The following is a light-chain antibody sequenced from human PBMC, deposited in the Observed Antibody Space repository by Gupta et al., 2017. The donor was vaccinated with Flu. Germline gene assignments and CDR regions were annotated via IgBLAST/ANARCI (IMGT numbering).Light chain of an antibody. J-gene: IGLJ3*02. Sequence: QSVLTQPPSASGTPGQRVTISCPGSSSNIGSNTVNWYQQLPATAPKLLIYSNNQRPSGVPDRFSGSKSGTSASLAISGLQSEDEADYYCAAWDDSLNGWVFGGGTKLTVL. CDR2: SNN. CDR3: AAWDDSLNGWV. CDR1: SSNIGSNT. V-gene: IGLV1-44*01.